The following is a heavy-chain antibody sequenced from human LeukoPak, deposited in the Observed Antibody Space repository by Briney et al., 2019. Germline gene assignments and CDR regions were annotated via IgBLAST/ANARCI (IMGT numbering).Heavy chain of an antibody. V-gene: IGHV4-59*01. CDR3: ARVAGYYGSGSYRYYYYGMDV. J-gene: IGHJ6*02. CDR2: IYYSGST. CDR1: GGSISSYY. Sequence: SETLSLTCTVSGGSISSYYWSWIRQPPGKGLEWIGYIYYSGSTNYNPSLKGRVTISVDTSKNQFSLKLSSVTAADTAVYYCARVAGYYGSGSYRYYYYGMDVWGQGTTVTVSS. D-gene: IGHD3-10*01.